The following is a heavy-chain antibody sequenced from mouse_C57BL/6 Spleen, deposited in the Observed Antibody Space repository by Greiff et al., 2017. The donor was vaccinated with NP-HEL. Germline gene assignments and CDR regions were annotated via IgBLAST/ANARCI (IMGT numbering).Heavy chain of an antibody. CDR2: IDPSDSYT. V-gene: IGHV1-69*01. D-gene: IGHD1-1*01. J-gene: IGHJ4*01. CDR1: GYTFTSYW. CDR3: ARIGTTVGMDY. Sequence: QVQLQQPGAELVMPGASVKLSCKASGYTFTSYWMHWVKQRPGQGLEWIGEIDPSDSYTNYNQKFKGKSTLTVDKSSSTAYMQLSSLTSEDSAVYYCARIGTTVGMDYWGQGTSVTVSS.